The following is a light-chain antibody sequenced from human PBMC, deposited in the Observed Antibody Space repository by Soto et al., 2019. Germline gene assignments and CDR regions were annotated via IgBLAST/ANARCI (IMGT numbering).Light chain of an antibody. V-gene: IGLV1-36*01. CDR2: FDD. J-gene: IGLJ2*01. CDR1: TSNIGNNA. Sequence: QSVLPQPPSGSGAPRQRVSISCSGATSNIGNNAVNWYQQLPGKAPKLLIYFDDLMPSGVSDRFSGSKSGTSASLAISGLQSEDEADYYCAAWDDSLNVVLFGGGTKVTVL. CDR3: AAWDDSLNVVL.